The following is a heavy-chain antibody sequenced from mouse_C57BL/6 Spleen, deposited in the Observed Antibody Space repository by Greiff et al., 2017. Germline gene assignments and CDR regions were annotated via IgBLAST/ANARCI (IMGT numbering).Heavy chain of an antibody. J-gene: IGHJ4*01. CDR1: GFNIKDYY. CDR2: IDPEDGET. Sequence: VQLQQSGAELVKPGASVKLSCTASGFNIKDYYMHWVKQRTEQGLEWIGRIDPEDGETKYAPKFQGKATLTADTSSTTAYMQRSSLTSEDTAVYYCALGSSGPYAMDYWGQGTSVTVSS. CDR3: ALGSSGPYAMDY. D-gene: IGHD3-2*02. V-gene: IGHV14-2*01.